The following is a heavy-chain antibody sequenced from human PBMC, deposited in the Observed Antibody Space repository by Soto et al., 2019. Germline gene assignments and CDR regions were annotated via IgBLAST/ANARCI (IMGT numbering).Heavy chain of an antibody. CDR2: IIPIFGTA. Sequence: QVQLVQSGAEVKKPGSSVKVSCKASGGTFSSYAISWVRQAPGQGLEWMGGIIPIFGTANYAQKFQGRVTITADESTSTAYMELSSLRSEDTAVYYCARPRGYCSGGGCYTTFPFDYWGQGTLVTVSS. CDR3: ARPRGYCSGGGCYTTFPFDY. D-gene: IGHD2-15*01. V-gene: IGHV1-69*01. J-gene: IGHJ4*02. CDR1: GGTFSSYA.